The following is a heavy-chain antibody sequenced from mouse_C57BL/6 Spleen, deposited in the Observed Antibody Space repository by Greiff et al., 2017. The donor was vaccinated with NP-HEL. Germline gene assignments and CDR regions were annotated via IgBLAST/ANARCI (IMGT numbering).Heavy chain of an antibody. CDR1: GFTFSDYG. Sequence: DVMLVESGGGLVQPGGSLKLSCAASGFTFSDYGMAWVRHALRKGPEWVAFISNLAYSIYYADTVTGRFTISRENAKNTLYLEMSSLRSEDTAMYYCARHHYYGSSLNWYFDVWGTGTTVTVSS. V-gene: IGHV5-15*01. J-gene: IGHJ1*03. D-gene: IGHD1-1*01. CDR2: ISNLAYSI. CDR3: ARHHYYGSSLNWYFDV.